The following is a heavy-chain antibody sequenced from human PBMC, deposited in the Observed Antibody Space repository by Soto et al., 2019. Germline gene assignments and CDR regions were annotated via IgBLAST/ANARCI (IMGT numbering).Heavy chain of an antibody. D-gene: IGHD2-21*01. Sequence: ASVKVSCKASGYTFTDSAIHWVRQAPGQSLELLGWIAPGNGNTKYSQKFQGRVTITRDTSATTAYMELSSLRSEDTAVYYCAKGSRMWTPDFWGQGTLVTVSS. CDR2: IAPGNGNT. CDR1: GYTFTDSA. V-gene: IGHV1-3*01. CDR3: AKGSRMWTPDF. J-gene: IGHJ4*02.